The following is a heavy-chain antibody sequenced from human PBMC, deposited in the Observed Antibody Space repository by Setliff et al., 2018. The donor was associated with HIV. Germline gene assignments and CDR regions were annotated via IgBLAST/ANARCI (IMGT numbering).Heavy chain of an antibody. D-gene: IGHD2-2*01. CDR3: AKEDQRVTSVDY. CDR2: IRLDGSDK. Sequence: PGGSLRLSCAASGFTFRNYGMHWVRQAPGKGLEWVAFIRLDGSDKFYADSVKGRFTISRGNSKNTLFLQMNSLRSEDTAVYYCAKEDQRVTSVDYWGQGTPVTVSS. V-gene: IGHV3-30*02. J-gene: IGHJ4*02. CDR1: GFTFRNYG.